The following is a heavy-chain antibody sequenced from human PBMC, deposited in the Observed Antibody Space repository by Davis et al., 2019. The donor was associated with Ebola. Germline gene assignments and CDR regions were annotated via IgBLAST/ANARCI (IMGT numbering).Heavy chain of an antibody. Sequence: MPSETLSLTFAAHGGSSSGYYWSWIRQLPGKGLEWIGEINHSGSTNYNPSLKSRVTISVDTSKNQFSLKLSSVTAADTAVYYCARVTLGATDYWGQGTLVTVSS. V-gene: IGHV4-34*01. J-gene: IGHJ4*02. CDR3: ARVTLGATDY. D-gene: IGHD1-26*01. CDR1: GGSSSGYY. CDR2: INHSGST.